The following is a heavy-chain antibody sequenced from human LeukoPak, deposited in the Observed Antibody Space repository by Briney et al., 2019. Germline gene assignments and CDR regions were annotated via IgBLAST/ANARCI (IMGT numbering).Heavy chain of an antibody. J-gene: IGHJ6*02. CDR2: ISSSGSTI. CDR3: ARVDSSGFYYYYYGMDV. V-gene: IGHV3-11*01. CDR1: GFTFSDYY. D-gene: IGHD3-22*01. Sequence: PGGSLRLSCAASGFTFSDYYMSWIRQAPGKGLEWVSYISSSGSTIYYADSVKGRFTISRDNAKNSLYLQMNSLRAEDTAVYYCARVDSSGFYYYYYGMDVWGQGTTVTVSS.